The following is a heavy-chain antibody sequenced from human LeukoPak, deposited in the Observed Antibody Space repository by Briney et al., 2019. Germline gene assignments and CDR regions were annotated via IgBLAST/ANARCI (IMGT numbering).Heavy chain of an antibody. CDR2: IYYSGST. D-gene: IGHD3-10*01. CDR3: ARGYYGSGSFYYYYYYMDV. Sequence: PSETLSLTCTVSGGSISSYYWSWIRQPPGKGLEWIGYIYYSGSTNYNPPLKSRVTISVDTSKNQFSLKLSSVTAADTAVYYCARGYYGSGSFYYYYYYMDVWGKGTTVTISS. V-gene: IGHV4-59*01. CDR1: GGSISSYY. J-gene: IGHJ6*03.